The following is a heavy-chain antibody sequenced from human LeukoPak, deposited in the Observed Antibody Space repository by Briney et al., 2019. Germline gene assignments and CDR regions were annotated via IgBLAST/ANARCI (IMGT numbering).Heavy chain of an antibody. J-gene: IGHJ5*02. CDR2: VDPEDGGT. CDR3: ASTPGIAVAGYST. V-gene: IGHV1-69-2*01. D-gene: IGHD6-19*01. Sequence: GASVKVSCKVSGYTFTDYYMHWVQQAPGKGLEWMGLVDPEDGGTIYAEKFQGRVTITADTSTDTAYMELSSLRSEDTAVYYCASTPGIAVAGYSTWGQGTLVTVSS. CDR1: GYTFTDYY.